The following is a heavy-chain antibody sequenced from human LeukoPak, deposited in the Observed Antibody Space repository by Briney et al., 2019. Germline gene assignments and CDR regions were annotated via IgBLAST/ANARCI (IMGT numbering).Heavy chain of an antibody. CDR3: ARSPGGARDAFDI. Sequence: GGSLRLSCAASGFTFSSYWMHWVRQAPGKGLVWVSRINSDGSSTSYADSVKGRFTISRDNSKNTLYLQMNSLRAEDTAVYYCARSPGGARDAFDIWGQGTMVTVSS. J-gene: IGHJ3*02. CDR2: INSDGSST. V-gene: IGHV3-74*01. CDR1: GFTFSSYW. D-gene: IGHD1-26*01.